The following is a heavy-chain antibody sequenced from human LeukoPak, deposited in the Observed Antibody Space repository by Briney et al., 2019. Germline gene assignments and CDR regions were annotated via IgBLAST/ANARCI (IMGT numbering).Heavy chain of an antibody. Sequence: GASVKVSCKASGYTFTSYDINWVRQATGQGLEWMGWMNPNGGNTGYAQKFQGRVTMTRNTSISTAYMELSSLRSEDTAVYYCARGYRADYYGSGSYYYWGQGTLVTVSS. CDR3: ARGYRADYYGSGSYYY. D-gene: IGHD3-10*01. CDR2: MNPNGGNT. J-gene: IGHJ4*02. V-gene: IGHV1-8*01. CDR1: GYTFTSYD.